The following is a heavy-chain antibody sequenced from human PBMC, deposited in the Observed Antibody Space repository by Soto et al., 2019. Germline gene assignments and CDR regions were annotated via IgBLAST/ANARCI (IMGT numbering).Heavy chain of an antibody. CDR3: ARDRTVNTDGHWYFDL. D-gene: IGHD2-21*02. V-gene: IGHV1-18*01. J-gene: IGHJ2*01. Sequence: QVQLVQSGAEVKKPGASVRVSCWASGYTFTGYGISWVRQAPGQGLEWMGWISAYNVDTRYAQKLQGRVTMTTETSTSTAYMELRSLKSDDTAVYYCARDRTVNTDGHWYFDLWGRCTLVTVSS. CDR1: GYTFTGYG. CDR2: ISAYNVDT.